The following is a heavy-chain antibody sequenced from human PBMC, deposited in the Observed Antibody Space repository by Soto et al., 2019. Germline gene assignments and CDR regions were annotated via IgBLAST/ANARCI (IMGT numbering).Heavy chain of an antibody. CDR1: GFTFSSYS. V-gene: IGHV3-21*01. J-gene: IGHJ4*02. D-gene: IGHD6-13*01. Sequence: GGSLRLSCAASGFTFSSYSMNWVRQAPGKGLEWVSSISSSSSYIYYADSVKGRFTISRDNAKNSLYLQMNSLRAEDTAVYYCARWNLVGIAAAGIEFDYWGQGTLVTVSS. CDR3: ARWNLVGIAAAGIEFDY. CDR2: ISSSSSYI.